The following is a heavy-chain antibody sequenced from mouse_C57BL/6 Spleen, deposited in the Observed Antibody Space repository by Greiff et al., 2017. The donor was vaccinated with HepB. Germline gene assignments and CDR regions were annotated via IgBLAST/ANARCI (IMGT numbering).Heavy chain of an antibody. V-gene: IGHV1-26*01. Sequence: EVQLQQSGPELVKPGASVKISCKASGYTFTDYYMNWVKQSHGKSLEWIGDINPNNGGTSYNQKFKGKATLTVDKSSSTAYMELRSLTSEDSAVYYCARRTGLFDYWGQGTTLTVSS. CDR2: INPNNGGT. D-gene: IGHD4-1*01. CDR1: GYTFTDYY. CDR3: ARRTGLFDY. J-gene: IGHJ2*01.